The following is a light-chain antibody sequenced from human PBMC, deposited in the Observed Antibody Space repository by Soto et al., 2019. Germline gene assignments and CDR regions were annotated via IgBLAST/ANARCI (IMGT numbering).Light chain of an antibody. Sequence: QSALTQPPSVSGAPGQRVTISCTGSSSNIGAGYDVQWYQQVPGTVPKLLISGNSDRPSGVPGRFSGSKSGSSVYLAITGLQGDDEADYYCQSYDNSLSGWVFGGGTQLTVL. CDR3: QSYDNSLSGWV. CDR2: GNS. V-gene: IGLV1-40*01. CDR1: SSNIGAGYD. J-gene: IGLJ3*02.